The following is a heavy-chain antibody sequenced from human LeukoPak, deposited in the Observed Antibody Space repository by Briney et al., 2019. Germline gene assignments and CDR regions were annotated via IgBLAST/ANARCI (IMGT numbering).Heavy chain of an antibody. CDR2: ISGSGGST. V-gene: IGHV3-23*01. CDR3: AKGVLDSSSWADY. Sequence: PGGSLRLSCAASGFTFSSYAMSWVRQAPGKGPEWVSAISGSGGSTYYADSVKGRFTISRDNSKNTLYLQMNSLRAEDTAVYYCAKGVLDSSSWADYWGQGTLVTVSS. D-gene: IGHD6-13*01. J-gene: IGHJ4*02. CDR1: GFTFSSYA.